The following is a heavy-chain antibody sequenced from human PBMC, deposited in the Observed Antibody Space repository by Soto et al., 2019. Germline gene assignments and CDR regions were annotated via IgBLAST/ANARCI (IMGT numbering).Heavy chain of an antibody. J-gene: IGHJ6*02. D-gene: IGHD2-15*01. CDR3: SRQYCSDSTCYYYNGMDV. CDR1: GFKFSNYA. V-gene: IGHV3-30-3*01. CDR2: VSYDGNIE. Sequence: PGGSLRLSCAASGFKFSNYAMSWVRQAPGKGLEWVAVVSYDGNIEYYADSVKGRFSISRDNSKNTLNLQMDNLRVEDTAVYFCSRQYCSDSTCYYYNGMDVWGQGTTVTVSS.